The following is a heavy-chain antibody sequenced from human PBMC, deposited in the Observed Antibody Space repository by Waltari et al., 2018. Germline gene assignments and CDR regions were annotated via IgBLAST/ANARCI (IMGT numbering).Heavy chain of an antibody. CDR3: ARGITGTTGDYFDY. CDR1: GSTFTAFS. Sequence: HVQVVQSGAEVTRPGASLTVSCKASGSTFTAFSMHGVRQAHGQGREWMGWINPNSGGTNYAQKFQGRVTMTRDTSISTAYMELSRLRSDDTAVYYCARGITGTTGDYFDYWGQGTLVTVSS. J-gene: IGHJ4*02. D-gene: IGHD1-20*01. V-gene: IGHV1-2*02. CDR2: INPNSGGT.